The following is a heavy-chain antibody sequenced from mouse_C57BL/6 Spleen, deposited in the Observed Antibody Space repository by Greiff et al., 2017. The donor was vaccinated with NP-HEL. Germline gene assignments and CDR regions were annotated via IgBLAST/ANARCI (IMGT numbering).Heavy chain of an antibody. J-gene: IGHJ2*01. V-gene: IGHV1-26*01. CDR3: ARYDGFDY. CDR2: INPNNGGT. CDR1: GYTFTDYY. D-gene: IGHD2-12*01. Sequence: EVQLQQSGPELVKPGASVKISCKASGYTFTDYYMNWVKQSHGKSLEWIGDINPNNGGTSYNQKFKGKATLTVDKSSITAYMELRSLTSEDSAVYYCARYDGFDYWGQGTTLTVSS.